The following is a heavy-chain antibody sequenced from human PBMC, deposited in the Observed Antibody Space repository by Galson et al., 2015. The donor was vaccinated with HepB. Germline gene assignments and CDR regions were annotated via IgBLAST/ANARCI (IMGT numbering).Heavy chain of an antibody. J-gene: IGHJ6*02. CDR1: GFTFSSYW. CDR2: IKQDGSEK. CDR3: ARDRANYYYYYGMDV. Sequence: SLRLSCAASGFTFSSYWMSWVRQAPGKGLEWVANIKQDGSEKYYVDSVKGRFTISRDNAKNSLYLQMNSLRAEDTAVYYCARDRANYYYYYGMDVWGQGTTVTVSS. D-gene: IGHD1-26*01. V-gene: IGHV3-7*03.